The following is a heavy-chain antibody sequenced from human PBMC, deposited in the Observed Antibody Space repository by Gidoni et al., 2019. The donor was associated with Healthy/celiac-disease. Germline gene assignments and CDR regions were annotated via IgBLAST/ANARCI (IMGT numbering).Heavy chain of an antibody. CDR1: GFPFSSYS. CDR3: ARDVLRYFDWLLTAFDI. CDR2: ISSSSSTI. D-gene: IGHD3-9*01. Sequence: EVRLVESGGGLVQLGGSLRLSCAASGFPFSSYSMNWVRQAPGKGLEWFSYISSSSSTIYYADSVKGRFTISRDNAKNSLYLQMNSLRAEDTAVYYCARDVLRYFDWLLTAFDIWGQGTMVTVSS. V-gene: IGHV3-48*04. J-gene: IGHJ3*02.